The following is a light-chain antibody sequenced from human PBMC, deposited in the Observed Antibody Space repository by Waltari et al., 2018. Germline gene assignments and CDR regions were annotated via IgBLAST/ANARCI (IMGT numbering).Light chain of an antibody. CDR2: AAS. CDR3: QQYASLPYS. Sequence: DMQMTQSPSSLSASVGDRVTITCQPSQDVRNYLNWYQKKPGKAPKLLIYAASNLETGVPSRFSGSGSGTNFTLTISSLQSEDSATYYCQQYASLPYSFGQGTKLEI. CDR1: QDVRNY. J-gene: IGKJ2*03. V-gene: IGKV1-33*01.